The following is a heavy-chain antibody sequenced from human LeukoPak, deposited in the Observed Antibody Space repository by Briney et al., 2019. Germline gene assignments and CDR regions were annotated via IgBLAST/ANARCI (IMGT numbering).Heavy chain of an antibody. D-gene: IGHD1-26*01. CDR2: INAGNGNT. CDR3: ARVFPGGSYHFDY. V-gene: IGHV1-3*01. J-gene: IGHJ4*02. Sequence: VASVKVSCKASGYTFTSYAMHWVRQAPGQRLEWMGWINAGNGNTKYSQKFQGRVTITRDTSASTAYMELSSLRSEDTAVYYCARVFPGGSYHFDYWGQGTLVTVSS. CDR1: GYTFTSYA.